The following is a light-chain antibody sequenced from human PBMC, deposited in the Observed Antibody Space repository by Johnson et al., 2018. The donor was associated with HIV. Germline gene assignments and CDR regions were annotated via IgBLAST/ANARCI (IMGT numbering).Light chain of an antibody. V-gene: IGLV1-51*02. CDR2: EDN. Sequence: QSVLTQPPSLSAAPGQRVSISCSGNSSNIENYFVSWYQQLPGAAPRLLIYEDNKRPSGIPDRFSCSKSGTSSTLDITRLQTGDEADYYGGSWDSGLTSHFVFGSGTTITVL. CDR1: SSNIENYF. CDR3: GSWDSGLTSHFV. J-gene: IGLJ1*01.